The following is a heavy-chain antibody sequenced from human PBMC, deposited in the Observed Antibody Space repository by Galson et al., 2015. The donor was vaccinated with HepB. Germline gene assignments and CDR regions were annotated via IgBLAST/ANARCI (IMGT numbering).Heavy chain of an antibody. V-gene: IGHV3-30-3*01. CDR1: GFTFSSYA. D-gene: IGHD1-26*01. Sequence: SLRLSCAASGFTFSSYAMHWVRQAPGKGLEWVAVISYDGSNKYYADSVKGRFTISRDNSKNTLYLQMNSLRAEDTAVYYCARDQWELRAFDIWGQGTMVTVSS. CDR3: ARDQWELRAFDI. J-gene: IGHJ3*02. CDR2: ISYDGSNK.